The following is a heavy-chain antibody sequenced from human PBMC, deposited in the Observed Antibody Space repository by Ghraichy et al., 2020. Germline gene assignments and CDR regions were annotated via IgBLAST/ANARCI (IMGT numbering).Heavy chain of an antibody. D-gene: IGHD3-10*01. CDR2: IYFTGTT. Sequence: SETLSLTCTVSGDSVSSSSYYWGWIRQPPGQGLEWITSIYFTGTTYYNPSLKSRVTMSVDTSTNQFSLRLTSVTAADTAEYYCAKGDGSGSYFFDFWGQGTLVTVAS. CDR1: GDSVSSSSYY. J-gene: IGHJ4*02. CDR3: AKGDGSGSYFFDF. V-gene: IGHV4-39*07.